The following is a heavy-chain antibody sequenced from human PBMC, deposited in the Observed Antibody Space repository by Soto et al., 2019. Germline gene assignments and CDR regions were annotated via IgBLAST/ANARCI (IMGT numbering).Heavy chain of an antibody. J-gene: IGHJ4*02. V-gene: IGHV4-31*03. Sequence: PSETLSLTCTVSGASISSAGYYWSWIRQHSGKGLEWIGYIYYSGSTYYNPSLKSRVSISLDSSQNQISLRLTSVTAADTAVYFCARVPYGHYDYWGPGALVTVSS. D-gene: IGHD3-10*01. CDR1: GASISSAGYY. CDR2: IYYSGST. CDR3: ARVPYGHYDY.